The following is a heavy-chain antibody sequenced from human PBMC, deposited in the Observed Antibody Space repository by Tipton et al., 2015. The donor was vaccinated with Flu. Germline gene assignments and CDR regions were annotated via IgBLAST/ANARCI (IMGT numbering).Heavy chain of an antibody. Sequence: LRLSCTVSGGSIRSNSHYWGWIRQPPGKGLEWIGSIDYSGSAYYNPSLKSRVTMSIDTSKNQFSLKVTSVTAADTAVYYCTRDPLFNPFMVRGIIVDSWGQAPLVAVTS. D-gene: IGHD3-10*01. CDR2: IDYSGSA. CDR1: GGSIRSNSHY. CDR3: TRDPLFNPFMVRGIIVDS. J-gene: IGHJ4*02. V-gene: IGHV4-39*07.